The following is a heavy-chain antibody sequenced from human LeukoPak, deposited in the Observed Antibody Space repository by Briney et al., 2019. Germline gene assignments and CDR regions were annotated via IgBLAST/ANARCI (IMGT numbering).Heavy chain of an antibody. J-gene: IGHJ4*02. CDR2: MSYRGST. D-gene: IGHD6-6*01. V-gene: IGHV4-59*08. Sequence: SETLSLTCTISGGSISFITTYHWSWIRQPPGKGLEWLGDMSYRGSTNYKPSLRSRVTVSVDTSKNQFSLKLSSVTAADTAAYYCARHGAGIAARPFDNWGQGTLVTVS. CDR1: GGSISFITTYH. CDR3: ARHGAGIAARPFDN.